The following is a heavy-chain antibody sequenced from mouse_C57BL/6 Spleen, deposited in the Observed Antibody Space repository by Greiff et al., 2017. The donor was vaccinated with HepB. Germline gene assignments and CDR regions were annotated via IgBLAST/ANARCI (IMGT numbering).Heavy chain of an antibody. CDR2: IHPSDSDT. J-gene: IGHJ2*01. D-gene: IGHD3-3*01. CDR3: AIKKESTDLGFDY. V-gene: IGHV1-74*01. CDR1: GYTFPSYW. Sequence: QVQLQQPGAELVKPGASVKVSCKASGYTFPSYWMHWVKQRPGQGLEWIGRIHPSDSDTNYNQKFKGKATLTVDKSSSTAYMQLRSLTSEDSAVYYGAIKKESTDLGFDYWGKGTTLTVST.